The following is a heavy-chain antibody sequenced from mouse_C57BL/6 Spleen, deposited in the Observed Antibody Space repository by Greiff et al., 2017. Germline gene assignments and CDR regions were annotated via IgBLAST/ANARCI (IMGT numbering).Heavy chain of an antibody. CDR1: GYSFTGYY. CDR3: ARLGYGYDEFDY. Sequence: EVKVVESGPELVKPGASVKISCKASGYSFTGYYMNWVKQSPEKSLEWIGEINPSTGGTTYNQKFKAKATLTVDKSSSTAYMQLKSLTSEDSAVYYCARLGYGYDEFDYWGQGTTLTVSS. CDR2: INPSTGGT. J-gene: IGHJ2*01. V-gene: IGHV1-42*01. D-gene: IGHD2-2*01.